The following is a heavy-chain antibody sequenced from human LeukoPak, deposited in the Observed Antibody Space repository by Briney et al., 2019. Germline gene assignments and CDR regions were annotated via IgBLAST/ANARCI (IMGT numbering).Heavy chain of an antibody. CDR1: GYTFTTYG. Sequence: ASVKVSCKASGYTFTTYGISWVRQAPGQGLEWMGWVSGKDGKTHYAQNLQGRVSMTTDTSTTTAYMELRSLRSDDTAVYYCARDYYYGSGSYWADVFDVWGQGTMVTVSS. V-gene: IGHV1-18*01. J-gene: IGHJ3*01. CDR2: VSGKDGKT. D-gene: IGHD3-10*01. CDR3: ARDYYYGSGSYWADVFDV.